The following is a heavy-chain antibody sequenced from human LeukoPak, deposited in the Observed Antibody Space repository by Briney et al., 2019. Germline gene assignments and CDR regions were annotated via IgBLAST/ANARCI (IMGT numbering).Heavy chain of an antibody. CDR3: ARALYDLDWFDP. CDR1: GYTFTSYD. Sequence: ASVKVSCKASGYTFTSYDINWVRQATGQGLEWMGWMNPNSGNTGYAQKFQGRVTITRNTSISTAYMELSSLRSEDTAVYYCARALYDLDWFDPWGQGTLVTVSS. D-gene: IGHD5/OR15-5a*01. J-gene: IGHJ5*02. CDR2: MNPNSGNT. V-gene: IGHV1-8*03.